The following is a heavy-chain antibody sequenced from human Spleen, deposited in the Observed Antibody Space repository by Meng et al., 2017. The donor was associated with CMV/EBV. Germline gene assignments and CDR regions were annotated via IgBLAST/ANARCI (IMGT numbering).Heavy chain of an antibody. J-gene: IGHJ6*02. CDR1: GGSISSYY. V-gene: IGHV4-59*01. Sequence: SETLSLTCTVSGGSISSYYWSWIRQPPGKGLEWIGYIYYSGYTNYNPSLKSRVTISVDTSKTQFSLKLSSVTAADTAVYYCERARLDYYVSSGGTNKGWCLGMDVWGQGTTVTVSS. CDR2: IYYSGYT. D-gene: IGHD3-22*01. CDR3: ERARLDYYVSSGGTNKGWCLGMDV.